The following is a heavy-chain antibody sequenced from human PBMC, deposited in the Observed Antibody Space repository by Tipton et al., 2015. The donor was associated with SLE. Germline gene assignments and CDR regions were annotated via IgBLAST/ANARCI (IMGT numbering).Heavy chain of an antibody. D-gene: IGHD6-13*01. Sequence: SLRLSCSASGFTFSSYAMYWVRQAPGKGLEYVSAITSNGGSTYYADSVKGRFTISRDNSKNTLYLQMNSLRAEDTAVYYCAREPPSSWYGGVDYWGQGTLVTVSS. CDR1: GFTFSSYA. CDR3: AREPPSSWYGGVDY. V-gene: IGHV3-64*04. CDR2: ITSNGGST. J-gene: IGHJ4*02.